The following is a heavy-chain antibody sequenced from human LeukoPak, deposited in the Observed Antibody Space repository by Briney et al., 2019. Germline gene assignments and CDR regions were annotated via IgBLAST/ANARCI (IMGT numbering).Heavy chain of an antibody. D-gene: IGHD2-8*02. Sequence: SQTLSLTCTVSGASVSSGDYCWSWIRQHPGKGLEWIGYIYYSGSTSYNPSLKSRASMSADTSKNQFSLRLSSVTAADTAVYHCARDTGGYSTYSSRAFDIWGQGTMVTVSS. CDR2: IYYSGST. J-gene: IGHJ3*02. CDR1: GASVSSGDYC. V-gene: IGHV4-31*03. CDR3: ARDTGGYSTYSSRAFDI.